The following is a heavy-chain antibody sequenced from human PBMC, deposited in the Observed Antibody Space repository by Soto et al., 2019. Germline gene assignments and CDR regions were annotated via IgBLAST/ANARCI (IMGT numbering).Heavy chain of an antibody. J-gene: IGHJ6*02. CDR1: GYTFTGYY. CDR2: INPNSGGT. Sequence: ASVKVSCKASGYTFTGYYMHWVRQAPGQGLEWMGWINPNSGGTNYAQKFQGRVTMTRDTSISTAYMELSRLRSDDTAVYYCARGKAVANTYGMDVWGQGTTVTVSS. V-gene: IGHV1-2*02. CDR3: ARGKAVANTYGMDV. D-gene: IGHD6-19*01.